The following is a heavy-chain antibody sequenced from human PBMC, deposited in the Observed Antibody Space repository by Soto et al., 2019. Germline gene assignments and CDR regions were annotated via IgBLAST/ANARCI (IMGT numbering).Heavy chain of an antibody. D-gene: IGHD6-13*01. V-gene: IGHV1-18*01. Sequence: SVKVACKSSVYTLTSYGISWVRQAPGQGLEWMGWISAYNGNTNYAQKLQGRVTMTTDTSTSTAYMELRSLRSDDTAVYYCAREVSRRSSTAAGDWFDRWGQGTLVTVSS. J-gene: IGHJ5*02. CDR2: ISAYNGNT. CDR3: AREVSRRSSTAAGDWFDR. CDR1: VYTLTSYG.